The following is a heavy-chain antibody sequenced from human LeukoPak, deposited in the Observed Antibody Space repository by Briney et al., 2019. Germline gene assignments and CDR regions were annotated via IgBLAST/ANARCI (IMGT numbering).Heavy chain of an antibody. D-gene: IGHD1-20*01. V-gene: IGHV3-11*01. CDR1: GVTVGTNY. Sequence: PGGSLRLSCAASGVTVGTNYMTWVRQAPGKGLEWISYISSGDGPTYYADSVKGRFTISRDNAKNSLFLQMNSLRVEDTAVYYCATWTGITPYWGQGTLVTVSS. CDR2: ISSGDGPT. J-gene: IGHJ4*02. CDR3: ATWTGITPY.